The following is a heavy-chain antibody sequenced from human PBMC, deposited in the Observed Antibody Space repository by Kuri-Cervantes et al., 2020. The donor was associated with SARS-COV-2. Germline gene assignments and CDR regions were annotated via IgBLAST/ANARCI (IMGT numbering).Heavy chain of an antibody. V-gene: IGHV4-59*01. CDR1: GGSISSYY. CDR3: ARGEAAAGVWFDP. CDR2: IYYSGST. D-gene: IGHD6-13*01. J-gene: IGHJ5*02. Sequence: SETLSLTCTVSGGSISSYYWSWIRQPPGKGLEWIGYIYYSGSTNYNPSLKSRVTISVDTSKNQFSLKLSYVTAADTAVYYCARGEAAAGVWFDPWGLGTLVIVSS.